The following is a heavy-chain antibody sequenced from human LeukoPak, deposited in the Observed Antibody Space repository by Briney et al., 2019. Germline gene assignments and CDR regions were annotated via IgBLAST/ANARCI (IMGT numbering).Heavy chain of an antibody. CDR1: GYSFTSYW. V-gene: IGHV5-51*01. CDR2: IYPVDSDT. CDR3: ARHPGTGDYYYYYMDV. D-gene: IGHD3/OR15-3a*01. Sequence: GESLKISCKGSGYSFTSYWIGWVRQMPGKGLEWMGIIYPVDSDTRYSPSFQGQVTISADKSISTAYLQWSSLKASDTAMYHWARHPGTGDYYYYYMDVWGKGTTVTVSS. J-gene: IGHJ6*03.